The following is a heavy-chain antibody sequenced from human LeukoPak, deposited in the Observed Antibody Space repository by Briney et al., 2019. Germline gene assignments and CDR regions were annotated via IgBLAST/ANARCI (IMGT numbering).Heavy chain of an antibody. D-gene: IGHD3-10*01. V-gene: IGHV1-69*06. CDR2: IIPIFGTA. J-gene: IGHJ4*02. CDR3: ARDNRDYYGSGSYHDYFDY. CDR1: GGTFSSYA. Sequence: ASVKVSCKASGGTFSSYAISWVRQAPGQGLEWMGGIIPIFGTANYAQKFQGRVTITADKSTSTAYMELSSLRSEDTAVYYCARDNRDYYGSGSYHDYFDYWGQVTLVTVSS.